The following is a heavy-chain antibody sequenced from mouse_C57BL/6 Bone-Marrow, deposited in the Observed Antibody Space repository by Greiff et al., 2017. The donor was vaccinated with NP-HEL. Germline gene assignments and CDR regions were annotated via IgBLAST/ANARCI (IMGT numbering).Heavy chain of an antibody. CDR2: INPNNGGT. Sequence: VQLKESGPELVKPGASVKMSCKASGYTFTDYNMHWVKQSHGKSLEWIGYINPNNGGTSYNQKFKGKATLTVNKSSSTAYMELRSLTSEDSAVYYCAKGSYWYFDVWGTGTTVTVSS. CDR3: AKGSYWYFDV. V-gene: IGHV1-22*01. J-gene: IGHJ1*03. CDR1: GYTFTDYN.